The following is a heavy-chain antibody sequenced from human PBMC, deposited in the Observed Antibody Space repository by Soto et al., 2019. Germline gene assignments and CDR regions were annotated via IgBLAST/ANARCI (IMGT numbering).Heavy chain of an antibody. CDR2: IIPILGIA. V-gene: IGHV1-69*08. CDR3: AREMATIGRYFDY. J-gene: IGHJ4*02. CDR1: GGTFSSYT. Sequence: QVQLVQSGAEVKKPGSSVKVSCKASGGTFSSYTISWVRQAPGQGLEWMGRIIPILGIANYAQKFQGRVTITADKSTSTAYMELSSLRSEDTAVYYCAREMATIGRYFDYWGQGTLVTVSS. D-gene: IGHD5-12*01.